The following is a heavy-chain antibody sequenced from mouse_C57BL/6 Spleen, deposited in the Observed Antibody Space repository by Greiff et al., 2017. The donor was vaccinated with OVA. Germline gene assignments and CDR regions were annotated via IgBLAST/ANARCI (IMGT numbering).Heavy chain of an antibody. CDR1: GFTFSSYA. D-gene: IGHD1-1*01. J-gene: IGHJ2*01. V-gene: IGHV5-9-1*02. CDR3: TRGDYYGSSSGLDY. CDR2: ISSGGDYI. Sequence: EVNLVESGEGLVKPGGSLKLSCAASGFTFSSYAMSWVRQTPEKRLEWVAYISSGGDYIYYADTVKGRFTISRDNARNTLYLQMSSLKSEDTAMYYCTRGDYYGSSSGLDYWGQGTTLTVSS.